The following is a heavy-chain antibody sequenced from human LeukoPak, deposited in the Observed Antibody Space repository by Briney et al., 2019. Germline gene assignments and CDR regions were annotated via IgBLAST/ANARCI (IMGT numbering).Heavy chain of an antibody. CDR1: GYTFTSYA. Sequence: SVKVSCKASGYTFTSYAINWVRQAPGQGLEWMGGIIPIFGTANYAQKFQGRVTITADESTSTAYMELSSLRSEDTAVYYCARGIVVVTATSPAEYFQHWGQGTLVTVSS. CDR3: ARGIVVVTATSPAEYFQH. V-gene: IGHV1-69*13. D-gene: IGHD2-21*02. CDR2: IIPIFGTA. J-gene: IGHJ1*01.